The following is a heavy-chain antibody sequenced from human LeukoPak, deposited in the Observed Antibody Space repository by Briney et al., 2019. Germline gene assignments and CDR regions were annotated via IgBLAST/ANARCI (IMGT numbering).Heavy chain of an antibody. V-gene: IGHV3-23*01. CDR3: AKRPNYYDSSGYWVY. CDR2: ISGSGGST. Sequence: PGGSLRLSCAASGFTFSSYAMSWVRQAPGKGLEWVSAISGSGGSTSYADSVKGRFTISRDNSKNTLYLQMNSLRAEDTAVYYCAKRPNYYDSSGYWVYWGQGTLVTVSS. J-gene: IGHJ4*02. CDR1: GFTFSSYA. D-gene: IGHD3-22*01.